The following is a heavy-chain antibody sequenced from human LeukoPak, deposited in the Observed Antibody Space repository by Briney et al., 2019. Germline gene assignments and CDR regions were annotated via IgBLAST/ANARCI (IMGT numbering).Heavy chain of an antibody. D-gene: IGHD4-17*01. CDR2: INPNSGDT. CDR3: ARDYYGHGSGLFDF. J-gene: IGHJ2*01. Sequence: SVKVSCKTSGYTFTGYNLNWVRQAPGQGLEWMGWINPNSGDTDYEQKFQGRVTMTRDTSISTAFLELSRLTSGDTAVYYCARDYYGHGSGLFDFWGRGTLLTVSS. V-gene: IGHV1-2*02. CDR1: GYTFTGYN.